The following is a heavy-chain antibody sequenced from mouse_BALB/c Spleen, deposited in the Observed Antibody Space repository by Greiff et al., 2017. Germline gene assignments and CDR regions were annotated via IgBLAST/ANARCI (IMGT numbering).Heavy chain of an antibody. Sequence: VQLKQSGAELVKPGASVKLSCTASGFNIKDTYMHWVKQRPEQGLEWIGRIDPANGNTKYDPKFQGKATITADTSSNTAYLQLSSLTSEDTAVYYCARSYYGSGSMDYWGQGTSVTVSS. CDR2: IDPANGNT. J-gene: IGHJ4*01. CDR1: GFNIKDTY. V-gene: IGHV14-3*02. CDR3: ARSYYGSGSMDY. D-gene: IGHD1-1*01.